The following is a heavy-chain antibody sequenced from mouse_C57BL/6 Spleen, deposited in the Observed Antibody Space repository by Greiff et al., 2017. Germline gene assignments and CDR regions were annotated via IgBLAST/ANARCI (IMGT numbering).Heavy chain of an antibody. CDR1: GYAFSSYW. D-gene: IGHD1-1*01. J-gene: IGHJ1*03. CDR2: IYPGDGDT. V-gene: IGHV1-80*01. CDR3: ARRATVVAKGYFDV. Sequence: VKLMESGAELVKPGASVKISCKASGYAFSSYWMNWVKQRPGKGLEWIGQIYPGDGDTNYNGKFKGKATLTADKSSSTAYMQLSSLTSEDSAVYFCARRATVVAKGYFDVWGTGTTVTVSS.